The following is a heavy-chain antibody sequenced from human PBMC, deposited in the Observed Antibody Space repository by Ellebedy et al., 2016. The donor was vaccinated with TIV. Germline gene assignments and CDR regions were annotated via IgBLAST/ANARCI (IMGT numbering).Heavy chain of an antibody. CDR2: ISGSGTIT. CDR1: GFSFSNSA. Sequence: PGGSLRLSCAASGFSFSNSAMSWVSQATGRGLEWVSSISGSGTITHYADSVRGRFTISRDTSRNTVSLQMSSLRAEDTAKYYCAKSPGEITMFLDYWGQGTLVTVSS. V-gene: IGHV3-23*01. CDR3: AKSPGEITMFLDY. J-gene: IGHJ4*02. D-gene: IGHD3-10*02.